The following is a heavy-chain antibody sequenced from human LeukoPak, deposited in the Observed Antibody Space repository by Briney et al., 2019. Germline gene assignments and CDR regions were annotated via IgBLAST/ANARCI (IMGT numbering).Heavy chain of an antibody. CDR2: ISGSGGST. CDR1: GFTVSSNY. Sequence: GGSLRLSCAASGFTVSSNYMSWVRQAPGKGLEWVSAISGSGGSTYYADSVKGRFTISRDNSKNTLYLQMNSLRAEDTAVYYCAKGDYSSGWYVYWGQGTLVTVSS. CDR3: AKGDYSSGWYVY. D-gene: IGHD6-19*01. J-gene: IGHJ4*02. V-gene: IGHV3-23*01.